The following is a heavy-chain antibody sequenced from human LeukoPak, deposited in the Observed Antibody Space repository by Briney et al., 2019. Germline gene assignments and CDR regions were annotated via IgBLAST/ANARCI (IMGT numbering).Heavy chain of an antibody. CDR2: ISYDGSNK. CDR3: AKDKAAAGTMTFDY. D-gene: IGHD6-13*01. J-gene: IGHJ4*02. CDR1: GFTFSSYA. V-gene: IGHV3-30-3*01. Sequence: GGSLRLSCAASGFTFSSYAMHWVRQAPGKGLEWVAVISYDGSNKYYADSVKGRFTISRDNAKNSLYLQMNSLRAEDTALYYCAKDKAAAGTMTFDYWGQGTLVTVSS.